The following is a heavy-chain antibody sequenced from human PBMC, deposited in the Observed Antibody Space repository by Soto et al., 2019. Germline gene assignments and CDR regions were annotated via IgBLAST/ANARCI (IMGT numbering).Heavy chain of an antibody. V-gene: IGHV4-31*03. CDR2: VYENGNA. J-gene: IGHJ4*02. Sequence: PSETLSLTCSVSGGSIRTLDYSWNWIRQPPGKAPESIGYVYENGNAYPEPSLKSRVTISVDTSKNQFSLKLSSVTAADTAVYYCAREFYCGGDCYPNYFDYWGQGTLVTVSS. CDR3: AREFYCGGDCYPNYFDY. CDR1: GGSIRTLDYS. D-gene: IGHD2-21*02.